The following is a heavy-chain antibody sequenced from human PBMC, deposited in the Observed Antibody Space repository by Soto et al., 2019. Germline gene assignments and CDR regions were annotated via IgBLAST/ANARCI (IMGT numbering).Heavy chain of an antibody. CDR2: FYYSGST. Sequence: SETLSLTCTVSGGTISSGDYYWSWIRQHPGKGLEWIGHFYYSGSTYYNPSLKSRVTISADTSKNQFSLKLSSVTAADTAVYYCARDTTWYSWHDGYWGLGTLVTVSS. J-gene: IGHJ4*02. CDR1: GGTISSGDYY. CDR3: ARDTTWYSWHDGY. V-gene: IGHV4-31*03. D-gene: IGHD1-20*01.